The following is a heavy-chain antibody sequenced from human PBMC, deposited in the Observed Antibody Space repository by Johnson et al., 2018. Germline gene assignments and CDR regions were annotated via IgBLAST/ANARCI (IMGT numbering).Heavy chain of an antibody. J-gene: IGHJ6*03. CDR3: ASGRCYYYYYRDV. V-gene: IGHV1-69*02. Sequence: QVQLVQSGAEVKKPGSSVKVSCKASGGTFSSYTISWVRQAPGQGLEWMGRIIPILGIANYAQKFQGRVTITADKSTGTAYMELSSLRSEDTAVYYCASGRCYYYYYRDVWGKGTTVTVSS. D-gene: IGHD4-17*01. CDR1: GGTFSSYT. CDR2: IIPILGIA.